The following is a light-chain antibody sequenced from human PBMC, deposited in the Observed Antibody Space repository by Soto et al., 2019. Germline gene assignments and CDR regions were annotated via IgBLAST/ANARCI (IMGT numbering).Light chain of an antibody. V-gene: IGLV2-14*01. Sequence: QPASVSGSPGQSITISCTGTSSDVGGYNYVSWYQQHPGKAPKLMIYEVSNRPSGISNRFSGSKSGNTASLTISGLQAEDEADYYCTSYTTSNTPVVFGGGTKLTVL. J-gene: IGLJ2*01. CDR1: SSDVGGYNY. CDR2: EVS. CDR3: TSYTTSNTPVV.